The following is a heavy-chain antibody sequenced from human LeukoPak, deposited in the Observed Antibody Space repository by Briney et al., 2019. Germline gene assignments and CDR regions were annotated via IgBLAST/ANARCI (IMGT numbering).Heavy chain of an antibody. CDR2: ISGGGVTT. D-gene: IGHD3-10*01. CDR1: GFTSIAYA. Sequence: PGGSLRLSCVGSGFTSIAYALTWARQAPGKGLEWVSGISGGGVTTYYADSVKGRFTISRDNSKNTLYLQMNSLRAEDTAVYYCAKDLNYGFDSWGQGTLVTVSS. CDR3: AKDLNYGFDS. J-gene: IGHJ4*02. V-gene: IGHV3-23*01.